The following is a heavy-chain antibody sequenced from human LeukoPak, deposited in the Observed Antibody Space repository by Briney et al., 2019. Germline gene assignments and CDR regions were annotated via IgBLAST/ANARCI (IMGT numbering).Heavy chain of an antibody. CDR1: GFTFSSYA. J-gene: IGHJ4*02. D-gene: IGHD3-3*01. CDR2: ISCSGGST. CDR3: AVDEGAFVVVFYYFVY. V-gene: IGHV3-23*01. Sequence: GGSLRLSCTASGFTFSSYAMSWVRQAPGKGLEWVSAISCSGGSTFYAVSERARFTISRDNSKNTLYVQKNSLRAEDRAVYFCAVDEGAFVVVFYYFVYWGQGTLVTVSS.